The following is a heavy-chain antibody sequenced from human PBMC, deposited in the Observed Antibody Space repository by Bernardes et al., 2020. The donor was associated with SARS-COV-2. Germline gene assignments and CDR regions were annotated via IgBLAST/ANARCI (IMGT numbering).Heavy chain of an antibody. CDR3: ARDHYTGELLIYWYFDL. J-gene: IGHJ2*01. CDR1: GFTFSSYS. D-gene: IGHD1-26*01. CDR2: ISSSSSYI. V-gene: IGHV3-21*01. Sequence: GGSLRLSCAASGFTFSSYSMNWVRQAPGKGLEWVSSISSSSSYIYYADSVKGRFTISRDNAKNSLYLQMNSLRAEDTAVYYCARDHYTGELLIYWYFDLWGRGTLVTVSS.